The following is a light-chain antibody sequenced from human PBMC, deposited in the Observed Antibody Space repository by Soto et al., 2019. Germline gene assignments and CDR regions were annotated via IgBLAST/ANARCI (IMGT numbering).Light chain of an antibody. CDR2: DNN. CDR1: SSNIGNNY. Sequence: QSVLTQSPSVSAAPGQKVTISCSGSSSNIGNNYVSWYQQLPGTAPKLLIYDNNKRPSGIPDRFSGSKSGMSGTLDITGLQTGDEADYYCATWDGSLPGEVFGGGTKVTVL. V-gene: IGLV1-51*01. CDR3: ATWDGSLPGEV. J-gene: IGLJ2*01.